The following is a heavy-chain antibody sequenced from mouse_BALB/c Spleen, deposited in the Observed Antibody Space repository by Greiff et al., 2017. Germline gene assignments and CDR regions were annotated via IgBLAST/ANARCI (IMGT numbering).Heavy chain of an antibody. V-gene: IGHV2-4-1*01. CDR3: ARDGLTGAFDY. J-gene: IGHJ2*01. CDR1: GFSLTTYG. D-gene: IGHD4-1*01. CDR2: IWSGGST. Sequence: VKLMESGPGLVQPSQSLSITCTVSGFSLTTYGVHWVRQSPGKGLEWLGVIWSGGSTDYNAAFISRLSISKDNSKSQVFFKINSLQTDDTAMYYCARDGLTGAFDYWGQGTTLTVSS.